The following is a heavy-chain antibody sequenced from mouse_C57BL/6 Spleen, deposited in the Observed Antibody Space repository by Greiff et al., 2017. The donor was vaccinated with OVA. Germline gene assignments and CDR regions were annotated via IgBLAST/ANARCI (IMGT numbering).Heavy chain of an antibody. D-gene: IGHD2-5*01. CDR1: GYTFTSYW. Sequence: DVQLQESGTVLARPGASVKMSCKTSGYTFTSYWMHWVKQRPGQGLEWIGAIYPGNSDTSYNQKFKGKAKLTAVTSASTAYMELSSLTNEDSAVYYCTRSYYSNYHFDYWGQGTTLTVSS. V-gene: IGHV1-5*01. CDR3: TRSYYSNYHFDY. CDR2: IYPGNSDT. J-gene: IGHJ2*01.